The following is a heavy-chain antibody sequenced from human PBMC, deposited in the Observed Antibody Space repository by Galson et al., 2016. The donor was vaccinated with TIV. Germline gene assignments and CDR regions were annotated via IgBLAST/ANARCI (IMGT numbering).Heavy chain of an antibody. Sequence: SLRLSCAVSGFSLKDYGTHWVRQAPGKGLEWVAVIGYDGTTKYYADSVKGRFTITRDNSRNTLYLQMNSLTSDDTAVYFCAKDRTMRPRYCTVSYCSPWDGFDIWGLGSMVTVSA. CDR1: GFSLKDYG. CDR2: IGYDGTTK. V-gene: IGHV3-30*02. D-gene: IGHD2-8*02. CDR3: AKDRTMRPRYCTVSYCSPWDGFDI. J-gene: IGHJ3*02.